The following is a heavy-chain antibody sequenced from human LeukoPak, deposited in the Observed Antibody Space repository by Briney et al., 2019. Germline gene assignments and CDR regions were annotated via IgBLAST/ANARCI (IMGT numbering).Heavy chain of an antibody. CDR2: ISSSSSPI. CDR3: ARKKYSSTWADAFDI. V-gene: IGHV3-48*02. Sequence: PGGSLRLSCAASGFTFSSYSMHWVRQAPGKGLEWVSYISSSSSPISYADSVKGQFTISRDDAKNSLYLQMNSLRDEDTAVYYCARKKYSSTWADAFDIWGQGTMVTVSS. D-gene: IGHD6-13*01. J-gene: IGHJ3*02. CDR1: GFTFSSYS.